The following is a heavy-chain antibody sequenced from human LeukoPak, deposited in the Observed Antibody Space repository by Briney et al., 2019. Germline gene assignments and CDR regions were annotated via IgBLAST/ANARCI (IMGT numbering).Heavy chain of an antibody. V-gene: IGHV1-69*13. Sequence: ASVKVSCKASGGTFSSYAISWVRQAPGQGLEWMGGIIPIFGTANYAQKFQGRVTITADESTSTAYMELSSLRSEDTAVYYCARDWDRSMNLGGCDAFDIWGQGTMVTVSS. CDR3: ARDWDRSMNLGGCDAFDI. CDR1: GGTFSSYA. CDR2: IIPIFGTA. D-gene: IGHD2/OR15-2a*01. J-gene: IGHJ3*02.